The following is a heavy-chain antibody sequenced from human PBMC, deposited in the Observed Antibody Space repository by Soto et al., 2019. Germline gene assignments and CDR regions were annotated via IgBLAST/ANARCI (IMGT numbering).Heavy chain of an antibody. J-gene: IGHJ6*02. Sequence: QGQLVQSGPEVKKPGASVKVSCKTSGYTFSRYRISWVRRAPGQGLEWMGWISGYNGDTNYAQKVQGRVTMTIDTSTYTAYMELRSLTSDDTAIYYCAKNGQPPYYYYGMDVWGQGTTVTVSS. CDR1: GYTFSRYR. V-gene: IGHV1-18*01. CDR2: ISGYNGDT. CDR3: AKNGQPPYYYYGMDV. D-gene: IGHD2-8*01.